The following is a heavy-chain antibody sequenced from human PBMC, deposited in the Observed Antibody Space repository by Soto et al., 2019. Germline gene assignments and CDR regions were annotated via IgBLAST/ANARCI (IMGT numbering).Heavy chain of an antibody. CDR2: ISPNSGNT. CDR3: GKDRDSNSWPSRDV. V-gene: IGHV1-18*01. D-gene: IGHD3-22*01. CDR1: GYTFTRNG. Sequence: ASVKVSCKTSGYTFTRNGISWVRQAPGQGLEWMGWISPNSGNTKYAQKLQGRVIMTTDTSTSTAYMELRSLRSDDTAVYYCGKDRDSNSWPSRDVWGPGTTVTVSS. J-gene: IGHJ6*02.